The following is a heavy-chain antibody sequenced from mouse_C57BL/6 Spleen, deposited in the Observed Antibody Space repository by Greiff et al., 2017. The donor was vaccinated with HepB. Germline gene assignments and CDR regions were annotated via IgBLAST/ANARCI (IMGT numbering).Heavy chain of an antibody. J-gene: IGHJ4*01. CDR1: GYTFTSYW. Sequence: VQLQQPGAELVRPGSSVKLSCKASGYTFTSYWMHWVKQRPIQGLEWIGNIDPSDSETHYNQKFKDKATLTVDKSSSTAYMQLSSLTSEDSAIYYCAISSLTYAMDYWGQGTSVTVSS. CDR2: IDPSDSET. D-gene: IGHD1-1*01. V-gene: IGHV1-52*01. CDR3: AISSLTYAMDY.